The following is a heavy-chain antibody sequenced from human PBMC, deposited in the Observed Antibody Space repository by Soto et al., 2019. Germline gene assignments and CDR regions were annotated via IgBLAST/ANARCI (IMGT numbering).Heavy chain of an antibody. V-gene: IGHV4-39*01. CDR2: IYYSGSA. D-gene: IGHD5-18*01. CDR1: GGSISSSSDY. Sequence: SETLSLTCTVSGGSISSSSDYWGWIRQPPGKGLEWIGSIYYSGSAYYNPSLKSRVTISVDTSKNQFSLKLSSVTAADTAVYYCASRGYSYGKFDYWGQGTLVTVSS. CDR3: ASRGYSYGKFDY. J-gene: IGHJ4*02.